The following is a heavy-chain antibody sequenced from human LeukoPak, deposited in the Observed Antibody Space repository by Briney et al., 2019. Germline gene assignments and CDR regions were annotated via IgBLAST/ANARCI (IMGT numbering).Heavy chain of an antibody. Sequence: PGGSLRLSCAASGFTFSSYAISWVRQAPGQGLEWMGGIIPIFGTANYAQKFQGRVTITADKSTSTAYMELSSLRSEDTAVYYCARSDYGDPRKGDAFDIWGQGTMVTVSS. D-gene: IGHD4-17*01. CDR2: IIPIFGTA. V-gene: IGHV1-69*06. J-gene: IGHJ3*02. CDR3: ARSDYGDPRKGDAFDI. CDR1: GFTFSSYA.